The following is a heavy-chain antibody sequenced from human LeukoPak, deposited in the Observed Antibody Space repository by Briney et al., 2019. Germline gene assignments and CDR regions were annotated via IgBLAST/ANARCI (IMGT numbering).Heavy chain of an antibody. J-gene: IGHJ4*02. Sequence: PSETLSLTCAVYGGSFSGYYWSWIRQPPGKGLEWIGYIYYSGSTYYNPSLKSRVTISGDTSKNQCSLKLSSVTAADTAVYYCARREGGSGRVYWGQGTLVTVSS. CDR1: GGSFSGYY. V-gene: IGHV4-30-4*08. CDR2: IYYSGST. CDR3: ARREGGSGRVY. D-gene: IGHD3-10*01.